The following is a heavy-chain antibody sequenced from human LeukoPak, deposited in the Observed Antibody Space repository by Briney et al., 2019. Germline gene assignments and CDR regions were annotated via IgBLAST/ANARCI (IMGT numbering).Heavy chain of an antibody. CDR3: AKDYTPRRYYYYMDV. CDR2: ISWNSGSI. CDR1: GFTFDDYA. Sequence: GGSLRLSCAASGFTFDDYAMHWARQAPGKGLEWVSGISWNSGSIGYADSVKGRFTISRDNAKNSLYLQMNSLRAEDTALYYCAKDYTPRRYYYYMDVWGKGTTVTVSS. J-gene: IGHJ6*03. V-gene: IGHV3-9*01. D-gene: IGHD2-15*01.